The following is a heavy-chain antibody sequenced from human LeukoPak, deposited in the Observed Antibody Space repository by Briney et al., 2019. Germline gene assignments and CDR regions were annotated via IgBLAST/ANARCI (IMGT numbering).Heavy chain of an antibody. V-gene: IGHV4-59*01. D-gene: IGHD2-2*01. J-gene: IGHJ5*02. CDR2: IYYSGST. CDR1: GGSFNGYY. Sequence: MLSETLSLTCAVYGGSFNGYYWSWIRQPPGKGLEWIGYIYYSGSTNYNPSLKSRVTISVDTSKNQFSLKLSSVTAADTAVYYCARDNARCSSTSCSNWFDPWGQGTLVTVSS. CDR3: ARDNARCSSTSCSNWFDP.